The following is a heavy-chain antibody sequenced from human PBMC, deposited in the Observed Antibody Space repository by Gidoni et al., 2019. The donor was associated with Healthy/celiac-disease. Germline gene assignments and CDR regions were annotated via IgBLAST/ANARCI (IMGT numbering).Heavy chain of an antibody. Sequence: EVQLVESGGGLVQPGGSLRLSCAASGFTFSSYDMHWVRQATGKGLEWVSAIGTAGDTYYPGSVKGRFTISRENAKNSLYLQRKSLRAGDTAVYYCARGGGGGYYYGMDVWGQGTTVTVSS. CDR2: IGTAGDT. V-gene: IGHV3-13*01. D-gene: IGHD2-15*01. CDR1: GFTFSSYD. CDR3: ARGGGGGYYYGMDV. J-gene: IGHJ6*02.